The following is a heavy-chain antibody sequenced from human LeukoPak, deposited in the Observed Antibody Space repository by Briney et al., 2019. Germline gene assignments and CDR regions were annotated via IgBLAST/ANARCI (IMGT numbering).Heavy chain of an antibody. V-gene: IGHV3-23*01. Sequence: GGSLILSGVASGFSYSGCVMSWVRQAPGTGLEWVSAISGNGGSTYYADSVKGRFTISRDNSKNTLSLQMNSLRAEDTAVYYCAKGIELWLTYFDHWGQGTLVTASS. J-gene: IGHJ4*02. D-gene: IGHD5-18*01. CDR3: AKGIELWLTYFDH. CDR1: GFSYSGCV. CDR2: ISGNGGST.